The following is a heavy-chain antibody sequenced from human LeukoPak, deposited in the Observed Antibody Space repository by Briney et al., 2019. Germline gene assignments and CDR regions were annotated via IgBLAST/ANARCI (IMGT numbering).Heavy chain of an antibody. CDR2: IIPICGIA. CDR3: ARLNRYDSSGYSYYYYGMDV. J-gene: IGHJ6*02. V-gene: IGHV1-69*04. D-gene: IGHD3-22*01. CDR1: GGTFSSYA. Sequence: GSSVKVSCKASGGTFSSYAISWVRQAPGQGLEWMGRIIPICGIANYAQKFQGRVTITADKSTSTAYMELSSLRSEDTAVYYCARLNRYDSSGYSYYYYGMDVWGQGTTVTVSS.